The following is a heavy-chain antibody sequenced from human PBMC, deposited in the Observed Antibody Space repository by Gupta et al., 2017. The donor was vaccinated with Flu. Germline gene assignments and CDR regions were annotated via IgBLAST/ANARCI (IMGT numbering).Heavy chain of an antibody. Sequence: EVQLLESGGGLVQPGGSLRLACAASGFTFSSYAMSWVRQAPGKGLEWVSAISGSGGSTYYADSVKGRFTISRDNSKNTLYLQMNSLRAEDTAVYYCAKDVMRWPAKTSLGFDYWGQGTLVTVSS. D-gene: IGHD2-2*01. CDR3: AKDVMRWPAKTSLGFDY. CDR1: GFTFSSYA. V-gene: IGHV3-23*01. CDR2: ISGSGGST. J-gene: IGHJ4*02.